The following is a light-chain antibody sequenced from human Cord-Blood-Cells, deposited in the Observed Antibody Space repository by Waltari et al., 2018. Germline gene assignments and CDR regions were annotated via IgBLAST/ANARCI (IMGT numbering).Light chain of an antibody. CDR1: SSDVGGYNY. J-gene: IGLJ3*02. CDR3: AAWDDSLSGPV. Sequence: QSALTQPASVSGSPGQSITISCTGTSSDVGGYNYVSWYQQHPGKAPKLMIYEGSKRPSGVSNRFSGSKSGNTASLTISGLQAEDEADYYCAAWDDSLSGPVFGGGTKLTVL. CDR2: EGS. V-gene: IGLV2-14*01.